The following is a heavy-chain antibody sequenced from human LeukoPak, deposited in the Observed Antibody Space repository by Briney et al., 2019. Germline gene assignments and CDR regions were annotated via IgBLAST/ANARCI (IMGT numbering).Heavy chain of an antibody. Sequence: SQTLSLTCTVSGGSISSGDYYWSWIRQPPGKGLEWIGYTYYSGSTYYNPSLKSRVTISVDTSKNQLSLKLSSATAADTAVYYCARPYYYDSRIDPWGQGTLVTVSS. V-gene: IGHV4-30-4*01. CDR3: ARPYYYDSRIDP. CDR1: GGSISSGDYY. D-gene: IGHD3-22*01. CDR2: TYYSGST. J-gene: IGHJ5*02.